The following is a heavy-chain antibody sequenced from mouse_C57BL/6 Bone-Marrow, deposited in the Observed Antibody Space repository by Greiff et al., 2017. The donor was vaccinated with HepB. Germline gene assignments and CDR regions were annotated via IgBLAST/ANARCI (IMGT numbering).Heavy chain of an antibody. V-gene: IGHV3-6*01. J-gene: IGHJ4*01. CDR2: ISYDGSN. Sequence: EVQVVESGPGLVKPSQSLSLTCSVPGYSITSGYYWNWIRQFPGNKLEWMGYISYDGSNNYNPSLKNRISITRDTSKNQFFLKLNSVTTEDTATYYCARDPPYYAMDYWGQGTSVTVSS. CDR3: ARDPPYYAMDY. CDR1: GYSITSGYY.